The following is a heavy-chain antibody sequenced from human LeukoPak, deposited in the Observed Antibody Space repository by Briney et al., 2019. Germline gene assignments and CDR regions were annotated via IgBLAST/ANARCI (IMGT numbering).Heavy chain of an antibody. J-gene: IGHJ5*02. D-gene: IGHD3-3*01. CDR1: GGTFSSYA. CDR2: IIPIFGTA. CDR3: ARDRRGGIFGVVPRSRWFDP. V-gene: IGHV1-69*13. Sequence: ASVKVSCKASGGTFSSYAISWVRQAPGQGLEWMGGIIPIFGTANYAQKFQGRVTITADESTSTAYMELSSLRSEDTAVYYCARDRRGGIFGVVPRSRWFDPWGQGTLVTVSS.